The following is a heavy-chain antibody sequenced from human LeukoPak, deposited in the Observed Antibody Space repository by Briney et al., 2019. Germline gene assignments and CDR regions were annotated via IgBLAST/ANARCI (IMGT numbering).Heavy chain of an antibody. CDR2: IIPIFGTA. D-gene: IGHD3-16*02. Sequence: SVKVSCKASGGTFSSYAISWVRQAPGQGLEWMGGIIPIFGTANYAQKFQGRVTITTDESMSTAYMELSSLRSEDTAVYYCARGPYDYVWGSYRKSNDYWGQGTLVTVSS. CDR1: GGTFSSYA. J-gene: IGHJ4*02. V-gene: IGHV1-69*05. CDR3: ARGPYDYVWGSYRKSNDY.